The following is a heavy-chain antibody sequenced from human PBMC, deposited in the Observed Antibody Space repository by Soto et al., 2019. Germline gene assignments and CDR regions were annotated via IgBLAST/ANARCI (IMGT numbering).Heavy chain of an antibody. CDR1: GFTFSSYA. D-gene: IGHD3-16*01. V-gene: IGHV3-30-3*01. CDR2: ISYDGSNK. CDR3: AGEGGEYEITPASAY. J-gene: IGHJ4*02. Sequence: QVQLVESGGGVVQPGRSLRLSCAASGFTFSSYAMHWVRQAPGKGLEWVAVISYDGSNKYCADSVKGRFTISRDNSKNTVYLQRNSLRAEDTAVYYCAGEGGEYEITPASAYWGQGTLVTVSS.